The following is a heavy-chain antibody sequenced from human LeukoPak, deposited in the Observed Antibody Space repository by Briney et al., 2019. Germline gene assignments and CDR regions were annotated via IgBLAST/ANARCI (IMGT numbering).Heavy chain of an antibody. CDR1: GGSFSGYY. Sequence: PSETLSLTCAVYGGSFSGYYWSWLRQPPGKGLEWIGEINHSGSTNYNPSLKSRVTISVDTSKNQFSLTLSSVTAADTAVCYGARVGYCSGGSCQHFDYGGQGTLFTVSS. CDR3: ARVGYCSGGSCQHFDY. J-gene: IGHJ4*02. V-gene: IGHV4-34*01. CDR2: INHSGST. D-gene: IGHD2-15*01.